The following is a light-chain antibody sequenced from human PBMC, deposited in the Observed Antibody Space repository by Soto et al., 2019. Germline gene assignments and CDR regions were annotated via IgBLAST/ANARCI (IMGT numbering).Light chain of an antibody. J-gene: IGKJ5*01. Sequence: IVLTQSQGTLSLSPGERATLSCRASQSVSSSYLAWYQQKPGQAPRLLIYGASSRATGIPDRFSGSGSGTDFTLTISRLEPEDFAVYYCQQYGSSPTTFAQGTRLEIK. CDR1: QSVSSSY. CDR3: QQYGSSPTT. V-gene: IGKV3-20*01. CDR2: GAS.